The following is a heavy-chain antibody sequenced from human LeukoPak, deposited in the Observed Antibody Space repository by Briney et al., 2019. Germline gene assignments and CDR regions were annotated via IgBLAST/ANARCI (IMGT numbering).Heavy chain of an antibody. V-gene: IGHV1-2*02. D-gene: IGHD6-13*01. CDR3: ARQQAGPYYYGMDV. CDR2: INPNSGGT. Sequence: GASVKVSCKASGYTFTGYYMHWVRQAPGKGLEWMGCINPNSGGTNYAQKFQGRVTMTRDTSISTAYMELSRLRSDDTAVYYCARQQAGPYYYGMDVWGQGTTVTVYS. CDR1: GYTFTGYY. J-gene: IGHJ6*02.